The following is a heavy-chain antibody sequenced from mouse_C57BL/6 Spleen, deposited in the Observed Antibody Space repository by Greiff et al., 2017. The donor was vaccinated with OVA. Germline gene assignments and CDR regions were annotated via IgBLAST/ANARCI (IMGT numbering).Heavy chain of an antibody. J-gene: IGHJ2*01. CDR3: ARSRDSLRFFDY. Sequence: QVTLKVCGPGILQSSQTLSLTCSFSGFSLSTSGMGVSWIRQPSGKGLEWLAHIYWDDDKRYNPSLKSRLTISKDTSRNQVFLKITSVDTADTATYYCARSRDSLRFFDYWGQGTTLTVSS. V-gene: IGHV8-12*01. CDR1: GFSLSTSGMG. D-gene: IGHD5-5*01. CDR2: IYWDDDK.